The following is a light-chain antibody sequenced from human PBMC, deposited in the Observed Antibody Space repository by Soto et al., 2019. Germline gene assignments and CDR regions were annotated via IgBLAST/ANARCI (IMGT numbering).Light chain of an antibody. CDR2: AAS. J-gene: IGKJ4*01. CDR1: HNIGTY. V-gene: IGKV1-39*01. Sequence: DFQMTQSPSSLSASVGDRVTISCRASHNIGTYLNWYRHKPGKAPELLIYAASNLQGGVPSRFMGSRAGTDFTLAINTLQPEDFATYYCQETYSTPGLTFGGGTKVEIK. CDR3: QETYSTPGLT.